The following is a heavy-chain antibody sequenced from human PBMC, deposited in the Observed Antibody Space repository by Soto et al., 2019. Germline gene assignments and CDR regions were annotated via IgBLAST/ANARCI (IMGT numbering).Heavy chain of an antibody. CDR3: ARGRTPRDRVVVAAGNWFDP. J-gene: IGHJ5*02. V-gene: IGHV4-34*01. Sequence: SETLALTCAVYGGSFSGYYWTWIRQPPGTGLEWIGEINHSGSTNYNPSLKSRVTISVDTSKNQFSLKLTSVTAADTAVYYCARGRTPRDRVVVAAGNWFDPWGQGTLVTVSS. D-gene: IGHD2-15*01. CDR2: INHSGST. CDR1: GGSFSGYY.